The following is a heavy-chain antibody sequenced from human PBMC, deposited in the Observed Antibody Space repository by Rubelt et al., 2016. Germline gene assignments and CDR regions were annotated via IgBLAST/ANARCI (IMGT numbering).Heavy chain of an antibody. V-gene: IGHV3-33*01. D-gene: IGHD5-18*01. Sequence: GFIFSRSGMHWVRQAPGKGLEWVAIIWYDGSNKYYADSVKGRFTISRDNSKNTLYLQMNSLRAEDTAVYYCARDLPTRGYSYGYGDYWGQGTLVTVSS. J-gene: IGHJ4*02. CDR3: ARDLPTRGYSYGYGDY. CDR2: IWYDGSNK. CDR1: GFIFSRSG.